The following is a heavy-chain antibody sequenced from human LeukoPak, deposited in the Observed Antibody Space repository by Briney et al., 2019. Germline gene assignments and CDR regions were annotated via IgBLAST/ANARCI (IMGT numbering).Heavy chain of an antibody. V-gene: IGHV4-4*08. CDR2: IYTSGST. J-gene: IGHJ4*02. CDR1: SGSISSYY. Sequence: SETLSLTCTVSSGSISSYYWSWIRQPPGKGLEWIGYIYTSGSTNYNPSLKSRVTISVDTSKNQFSLKLSSVTAADTAVYYCARAGDFWSGYYLDYWGQGTLVTVSS. CDR3: ARAGDFWSGYYLDY. D-gene: IGHD3-3*01.